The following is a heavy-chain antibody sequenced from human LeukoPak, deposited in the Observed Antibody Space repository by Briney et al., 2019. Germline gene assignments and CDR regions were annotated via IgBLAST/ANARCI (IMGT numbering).Heavy chain of an antibody. CDR3: ARDNPKGSYYFTDSPRSVPYYFDY. CDR2: INHSGST. CDR1: GGSFSGYY. V-gene: IGHV4-34*01. D-gene: IGHD1-26*01. J-gene: IGHJ4*02. Sequence: SETLSLTCAVYGGSFSGYYWSWIRQPPGKGLEWIGEINHSGSTNYNPSLKSRVTISVDTSKNQFSLKLSSVTAADTAVYYCARDNPKGSYYFTDSPRSVPYYFDYWGQGTLVTVSS.